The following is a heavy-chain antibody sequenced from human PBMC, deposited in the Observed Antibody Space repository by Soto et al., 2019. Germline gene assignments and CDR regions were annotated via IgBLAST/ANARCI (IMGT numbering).Heavy chain of an antibody. CDR2: ISGSGGST. CDR3: AKDVRIMITSRHPAPFDD. D-gene: IGHD3-16*01. J-gene: IGHJ4*02. V-gene: IGHV3-23*01. CDR1: GFTFSSYA. Sequence: EVQLLESGGGLVQPGGSLRLSCAASGFTFSSYAMSWVRQAPGKGLEWVSAISGSGGSTYYADSVKGRFTISRDNSKNTLYLQMNSLRAEDTAVYYCAKDVRIMITSRHPAPFDDWGQGTLVTVSS.